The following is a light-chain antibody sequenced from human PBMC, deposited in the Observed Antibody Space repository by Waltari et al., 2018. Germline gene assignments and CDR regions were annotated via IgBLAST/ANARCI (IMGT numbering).Light chain of an antibody. CDR3: QQYYSTPRT. CDR2: WAS. Sequence: DIVMTQSPDSLPVSLGERATINCKSSPSVSDRSINKNYLAWYQQKPGQPPKLLISWASTRESGVPDRFSGSGSGTGFTLTISSLQAEDVAVYYCQQYYSTPRTFGQGTKVEIK. CDR1: PSVSDRSINKNY. V-gene: IGKV4-1*01. J-gene: IGKJ1*01.